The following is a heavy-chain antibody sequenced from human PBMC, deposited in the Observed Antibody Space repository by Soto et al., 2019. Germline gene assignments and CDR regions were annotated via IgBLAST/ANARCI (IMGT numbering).Heavy chain of an antibody. Sequence: GGSLRLSCAASGFTFSSYSINWVRQAPGKGLEWVSSISSSSSYIYYADSVKGRFTISRDNAKNSLYLQMNSLRAEDTAVYYCARDHQDCSGGSCYSRGAFDIWGQGTMVTVSS. CDR3: ARDHQDCSGGSCYSRGAFDI. J-gene: IGHJ3*02. CDR1: GFTFSSYS. V-gene: IGHV3-21*01. D-gene: IGHD2-15*01. CDR2: ISSSSSYI.